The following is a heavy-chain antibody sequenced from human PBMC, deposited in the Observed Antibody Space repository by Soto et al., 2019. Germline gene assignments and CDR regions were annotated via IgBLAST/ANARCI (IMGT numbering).Heavy chain of an antibody. CDR3: AKDEGSASWFHYNYGMDV. V-gene: IGHV3-23*01. D-gene: IGHD2-2*01. Sequence: GGSLRLSCAASGFSFSNYVMSWVRLAPGKGLEWVSGISGSGGSGGTTDYADSVRGRFTISRDNSKKTLYLQMNSLRAEDTAVYYCAKDEGSASWFHYNYGMDVWGQGTTVTVSS. CDR2: ISGSGGSGGTT. J-gene: IGHJ6*02. CDR1: GFSFSNYV.